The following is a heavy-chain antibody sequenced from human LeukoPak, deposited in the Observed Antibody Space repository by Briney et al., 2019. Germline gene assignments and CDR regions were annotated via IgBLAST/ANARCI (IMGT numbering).Heavy chain of an antibody. V-gene: IGHV3-7*01. CDR3: ARDAYDDASES. CDR1: GFTFSYYW. Sequence: PGGSLRLSCAASGFTFSYYWTTWVRQAPGKGLEWVANLRPDGRDKYYADSVKGRFTISRDNAKNSLYLQMNGLRADDTAIYYCARDAYDDASESWGQGTLVTVSS. D-gene: IGHD3-3*01. CDR2: LRPDGRDK. J-gene: IGHJ5*02.